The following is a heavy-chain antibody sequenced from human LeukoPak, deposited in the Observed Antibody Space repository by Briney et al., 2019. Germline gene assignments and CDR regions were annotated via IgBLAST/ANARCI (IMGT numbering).Heavy chain of an antibody. CDR1: GFTFSDYY. Sequence: PGGSLRLPCATSGFTFSDYYMSWIRQAPGKGLEWVSYISSSGSPIYYADSVKGRFTISRDNAKNSLFLQMNSLRAEDTAVYYCARGSFLITFGGFIGWGQGTLVTVSS. CDR2: ISSSGSPI. J-gene: IGHJ4*02. CDR3: ARGSFLITFGGFIG. V-gene: IGHV3-11*04. D-gene: IGHD3-16*02.